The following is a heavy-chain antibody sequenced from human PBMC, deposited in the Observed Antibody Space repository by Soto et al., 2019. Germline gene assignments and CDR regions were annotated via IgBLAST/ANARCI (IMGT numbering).Heavy chain of an antibody. CDR2: ISSSSSYI. Sequence: GGSLRLSCAASGFTFSSYSVNWVRQAPGKGLEWVSSISSSSSYIYYADSVKGRFTISRDNAKNSLYLQMNSLRAEDTAVYYCARDRGAFSYYYDSSVYLPGAFDIWGQGTMVTVSS. CDR1: GFTFSSYS. D-gene: IGHD3-22*01. V-gene: IGHV3-21*01. CDR3: ARDRGAFSYYYDSSVYLPGAFDI. J-gene: IGHJ3*02.